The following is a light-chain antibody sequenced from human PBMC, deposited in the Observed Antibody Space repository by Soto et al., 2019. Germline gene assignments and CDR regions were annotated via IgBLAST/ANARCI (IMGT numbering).Light chain of an antibody. Sequence: QSALTQPPSASGSPGQSVTISCTGTSSDIGGYNFVSWYQQHPGKAPKFMIYEVSKRPSGVPDRFSGSKSGNTASLTVSGLQADDEADYYCSSYAGSNNFVVFGGGTQLTVL. CDR1: SSDIGGYNF. J-gene: IGLJ2*01. V-gene: IGLV2-8*01. CDR2: EVS. CDR3: SSYAGSNNFVV.